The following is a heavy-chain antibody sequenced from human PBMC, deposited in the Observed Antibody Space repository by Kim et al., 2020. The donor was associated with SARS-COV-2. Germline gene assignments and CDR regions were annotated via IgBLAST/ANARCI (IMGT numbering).Heavy chain of an antibody. Sequence: GGSLRLSCAASGFTFSSYAMSWVRQAPGKGLEWVSAISGSGGSTYYADSVKGRFTISRDNSKNTMYLQMNSLRAEDTAVYYCAKVYIAAAAKSGSFDYWGQGTLVTVSS. J-gene: IGHJ4*02. D-gene: IGHD6-13*01. CDR2: ISGSGGST. CDR3: AKVYIAAAAKSGSFDY. V-gene: IGHV3-23*01. CDR1: GFTFSSYA.